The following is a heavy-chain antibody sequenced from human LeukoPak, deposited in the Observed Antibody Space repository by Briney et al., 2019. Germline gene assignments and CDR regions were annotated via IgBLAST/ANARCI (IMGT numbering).Heavy chain of an antibody. Sequence: SETLSLTCAVYGGSFSGYYWSWIRQPPGKGLEWIGEINHSGSTNYNPSLKSRVTISVDTSKNQFSLKLSSVTAADTAVYYCEREMRPTYYDFWSGYYIWGQGTLVTVSS. CDR3: EREMRPTYYDFWSGYYI. D-gene: IGHD3-3*01. J-gene: IGHJ4*02. CDR2: INHSGST. V-gene: IGHV4-34*01. CDR1: GGSFSGYY.